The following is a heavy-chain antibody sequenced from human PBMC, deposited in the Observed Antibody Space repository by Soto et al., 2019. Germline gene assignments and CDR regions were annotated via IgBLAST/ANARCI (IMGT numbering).Heavy chain of an antibody. V-gene: IGHV1-58*01. CDR2: IVVGSGST. Sequence: SVKVSCKASGFTFTNSAVQWVRQARGQRLEWIGWIVVGSGSTDYAQKFQERVTLTRDMSTSTAYMELSSLRSEETAVYYCAADKGYSYGYGSYWGQGTLVTVSS. D-gene: IGHD5-18*01. CDR3: AADKGYSYGYGSY. J-gene: IGHJ4*02. CDR1: GFTFTNSA.